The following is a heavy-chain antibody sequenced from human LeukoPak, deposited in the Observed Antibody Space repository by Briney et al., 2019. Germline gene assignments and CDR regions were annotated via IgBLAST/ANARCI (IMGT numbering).Heavy chain of an antibody. D-gene: IGHD5-24*01. V-gene: IGHV3-23*01. CDR2: ISGSGGST. CDR1: GFTFSSYA. J-gene: IGHJ4*02. CDR3: AKGDGYIQYYFDY. Sequence: GGSLRLSCAASGFTFSSYAMSWVRQAPGKGLEWVSAISGSGGSTYYADSVKGRITISRDNSKNTLYLQMNSLRAEDTALYYCAKGDGYIQYYFDYWGQGTLVTVSS.